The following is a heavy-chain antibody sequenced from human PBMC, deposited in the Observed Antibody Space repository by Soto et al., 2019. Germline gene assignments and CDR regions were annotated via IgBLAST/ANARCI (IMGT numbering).Heavy chain of an antibody. D-gene: IGHD6-13*01. CDR2: IHFYSGDT. J-gene: IGHJ4*02. V-gene: IGHV4-39*01. CDR3: VSSSTWSFLDY. Sequence: QLQLQESGPGLVKPSETLSLTCTVSGGSISRSTYYWGWIRQPPGKGLEWIGSIHFYSGDTHHNPSLKSRITISVDTSKNQFSLKLSSVTAADTTIYSCVSSSTWSFLDYWGQGTLVTVSS. CDR1: GGSISRSTYY.